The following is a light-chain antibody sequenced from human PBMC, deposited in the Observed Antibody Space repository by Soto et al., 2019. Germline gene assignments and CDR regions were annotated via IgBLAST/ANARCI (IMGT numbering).Light chain of an antibody. CDR2: DVS. Sequence: QSVLTQPASVSGSPGQSITISCTGTSSDVGGYNYVSWYQHHPGKATKLMIYDVSNRPSGVSNRFSGSKSGNTASLTISGLQPEDGADYYCCSYTTSNTRQIVFGTGTKVTVL. CDR1: SSDVGGYNY. J-gene: IGLJ1*01. V-gene: IGLV2-14*03. CDR3: CSYTTSNTRQIV.